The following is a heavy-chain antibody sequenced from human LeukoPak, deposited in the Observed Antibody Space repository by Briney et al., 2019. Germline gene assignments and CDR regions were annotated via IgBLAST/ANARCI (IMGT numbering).Heavy chain of an antibody. CDR1: GFTFSSYG. CDR2: ISYDGSNK. Sequence: PGRSLRLSCAASGFTFSSYGMHWVRQAPGKGLEWVAVISYDGSNKYYADSVKGRFTISRDNSKNTLFLQMNSLRAEDTAVYYCARRPAIFMDGVYYYSMDVWGQGTTVTVSS. J-gene: IGHJ6*02. CDR3: ARRPAIFMDGVYYYSMDV. V-gene: IGHV3-30*03. D-gene: IGHD2-2*01.